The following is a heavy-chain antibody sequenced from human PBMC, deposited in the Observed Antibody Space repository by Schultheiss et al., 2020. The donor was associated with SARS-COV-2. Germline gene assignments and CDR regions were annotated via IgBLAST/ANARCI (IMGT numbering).Heavy chain of an antibody. V-gene: IGHV3-23*01. CDR1: GFTFSSYW. J-gene: IGHJ4*02. Sequence: GESLKISCAASGFTFSSYWMSWVRQAPGKGLEWVSAISGSGGSTYYADSVKGRFTISRDNAKNSLYLQMNSLRAEDTALYYCARDGAGTTLYWGQGTLVTVSS. CDR3: ARDGAGTTLY. D-gene: IGHD1-7*01. CDR2: ISGSGGST.